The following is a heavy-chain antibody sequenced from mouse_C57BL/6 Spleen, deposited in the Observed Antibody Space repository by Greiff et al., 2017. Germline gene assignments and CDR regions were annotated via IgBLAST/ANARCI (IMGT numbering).Heavy chain of an antibody. CDR1: GFPFSDYG. CDR3: ARPGTATWFAY. Sequence: DVKLVESGGGLVKPGGSLKLSCAASGFPFSDYGMHWVRQAPEKGLEWVAYISSGSSTIYYADTVKGRFTISRDNAKNTLFLQMTSLRSEDTAMYYCARPGTATWFAYWGQGTLVTVSA. D-gene: IGHD1-2*01. V-gene: IGHV5-17*01. J-gene: IGHJ3*01. CDR2: ISSGSSTI.